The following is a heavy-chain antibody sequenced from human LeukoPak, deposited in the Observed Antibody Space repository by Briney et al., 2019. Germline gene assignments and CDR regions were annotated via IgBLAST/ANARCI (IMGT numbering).Heavy chain of an antibody. CDR2: IYYSGST. D-gene: IGHD3-22*01. J-gene: IGHJ6*03. CDR1: GGSISSSSYY. V-gene: IGHV4-39*07. Sequence: PSETLSLTCTVSGGSISSSSYYWGWIRQPPGKGLEWIGSIYYSGSTNYNPSLKSRVTISVDTSKNQFSLKLSSVTAADTAVYYCATVAKDDSSGYYRTYYYMDVWGKGTTVTISS. CDR3: ATVAKDDSSGYYRTYYYMDV.